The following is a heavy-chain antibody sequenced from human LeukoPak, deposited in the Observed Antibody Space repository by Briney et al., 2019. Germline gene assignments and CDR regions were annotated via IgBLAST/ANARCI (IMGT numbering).Heavy chain of an antibody. Sequence: SETLSLTCAVYGGSFSGYYWSRIRQPPGKGLEWIGEINHSGSTNYNPSLKSRVTISVDTSKNQFSLKLSSVTAADTAVYYCARDGSIAARGWFDPWGQGTLVTVSS. CDR3: ARDGSIAARGWFDP. J-gene: IGHJ5*02. D-gene: IGHD6-6*01. CDR1: GGSFSGYY. V-gene: IGHV4-34*01. CDR2: INHSGST.